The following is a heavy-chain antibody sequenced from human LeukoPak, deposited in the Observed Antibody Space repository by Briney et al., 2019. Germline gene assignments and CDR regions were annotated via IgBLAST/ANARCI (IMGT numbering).Heavy chain of an antibody. V-gene: IGHV3-23*01. J-gene: IGHJ3*02. CDR3: AKGGYYGDDAFDI. Sequence: GGSLRLSCAASGFTFSSYAMSWVRQAPGKGLEWVSAISGSGGSTYYADSVKGRFTISRDNSKNTLYLQVNSLRAEDTAVYYCAKGGYYGDDAFDIWGQGTMVTVSS. CDR1: GFTFSSYA. CDR2: ISGSGGST. D-gene: IGHD4-17*01.